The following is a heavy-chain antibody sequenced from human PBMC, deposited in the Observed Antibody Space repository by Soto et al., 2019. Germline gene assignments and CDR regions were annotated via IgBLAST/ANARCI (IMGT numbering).Heavy chain of an antibody. Sequence: QVQLHQRGAGLLKPSETLSLTCAVSGASVSGQYWSWIRQPPGKGLEWVGEIIPTGSTTYNPSLKSRLSFSLDTSKNHFSLNLTSVSVAYTAVYYCARGGISMAWNYYYYGMDVWGQGTTVTVSS. J-gene: IGHJ6*02. CDR1: GASVSGQY. D-gene: IGHD2-8*01. V-gene: IGHV4-34*01. CDR3: ARGGISMAWNYYYYGMDV. CDR2: IIPTGST.